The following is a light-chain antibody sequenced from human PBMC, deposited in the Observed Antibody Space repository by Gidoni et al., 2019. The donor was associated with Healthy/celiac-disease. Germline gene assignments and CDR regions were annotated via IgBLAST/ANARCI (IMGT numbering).Light chain of an antibody. Sequence: EIVLTQSPATLSLSPGERATLSCRASQSVSSYLAWYQPKPGQAPRLLIYDASNRATGIPARFSGSGSGTDFTLTIRRLEPEDFAVYYCQQRSNWPPSLTFGGGTKVEIK. CDR3: QQRSNWPPSLT. V-gene: IGKV3-11*01. CDR1: QSVSSY. CDR2: DAS. J-gene: IGKJ4*01.